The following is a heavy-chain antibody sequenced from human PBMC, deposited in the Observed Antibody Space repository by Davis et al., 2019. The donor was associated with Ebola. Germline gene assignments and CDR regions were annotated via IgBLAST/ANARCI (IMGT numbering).Heavy chain of an antibody. CDR3: ARVYRGEWYKGMDV. Sequence: PGGSLRLSCAASGFTFRSYGMHWVRQAPGKGLEWVAVIWYDGSNKYYADAVKGRFTISRDNSKNTLFLQMNSLSAEDTAVYYCARVYRGEWYKGMDVWGEGTTVTVS. CDR2: IWYDGSNK. D-gene: IGHD3-3*01. J-gene: IGHJ6*02. CDR1: GFTFRSYG. V-gene: IGHV3-33*01.